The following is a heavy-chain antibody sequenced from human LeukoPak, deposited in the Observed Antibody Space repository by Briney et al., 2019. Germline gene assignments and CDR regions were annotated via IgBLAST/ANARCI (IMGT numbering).Heavy chain of an antibody. CDR2: IYHSGST. D-gene: IGHD3-10*01. CDR1: GGSISSSTYY. CDR3: AKCRRMVDAFDI. J-gene: IGHJ3*02. Sequence: PSETLSLTCTVSGGSISSSTYYWGWIRQPPGKGLEWIGSIYHSGSTYYNPSLKSRVTISVDTSKNQFSLKLSSVTAADTAVYYCAKCRRMVDAFDIWGQGTMVTVSS. V-gene: IGHV4-39*07.